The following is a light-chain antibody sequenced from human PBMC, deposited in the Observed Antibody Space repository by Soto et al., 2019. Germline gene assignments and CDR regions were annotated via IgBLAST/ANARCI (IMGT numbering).Light chain of an antibody. CDR1: SANSGAAYN. CDR3: ETWDESLHGYV. CDR2: GNN. V-gene: IGLV1-40*01. J-gene: IGLJ1*01. Sequence: QSVLTQPPSVSGAPGQRVTISCTGSSANSGAAYNVDWYQQLPGTAPKLLIYGNNNRPSGVPARFSGSKSGTSASLAIAGLQSEDEAEYYCETWDESLHGYVFGNGNKVTVL.